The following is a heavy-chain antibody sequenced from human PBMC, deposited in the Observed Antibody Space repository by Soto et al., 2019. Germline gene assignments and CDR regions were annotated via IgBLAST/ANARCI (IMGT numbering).Heavy chain of an antibody. CDR1: GYTFTSYY. V-gene: IGHV1-2*04. CDR2: INPNSGDT. D-gene: IGHD5-18*01. J-gene: IGHJ4*02. Sequence: ASVKVSCKASGYTFTSYYMHWVRQAPGQGLEWMGWINPNSGDTNYAQKFQGWVTMTRDTSISTAYMELSRLKSDDTAVYYCARGYIYSHFDYWGQGTLVTVSS. CDR3: ARGYIYSHFDY.